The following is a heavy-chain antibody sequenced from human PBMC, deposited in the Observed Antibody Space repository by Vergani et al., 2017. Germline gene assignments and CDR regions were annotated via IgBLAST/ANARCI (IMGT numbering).Heavy chain of an antibody. CDR3: ARSLIAVAGVFDY. CDR1: GGSISSYY. D-gene: IGHD6-19*01. CDR2: IYYSGST. Sequence: QVQLQESGPGLVKPSETLSLTCTVSGGSISSYYWSWIRQPPGKGLEWIGYIYYSGSTNYNPSLKSRVTISVDTSKNQFPLKLSSVTAADTAVYYCARSLIAVAGVFDYWGQGTLVTVSS. V-gene: IGHV4-59*01. J-gene: IGHJ4*02.